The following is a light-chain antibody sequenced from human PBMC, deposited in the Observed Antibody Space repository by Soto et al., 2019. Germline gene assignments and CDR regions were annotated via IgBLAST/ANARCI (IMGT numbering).Light chain of an antibody. Sequence: EIVLTQSPASLSLSPGERATLSCRASQSVDSYLVWYQQKPGQAPRLLIYYASIRATNIPARFSGSGSGTEFTPTISSLQSEDFAIYYCQQYNKWPPITFGQGTRLEIK. J-gene: IGKJ5*01. CDR2: YAS. CDR1: QSVDSY. CDR3: QQYNKWPPIT. V-gene: IGKV3-15*01.